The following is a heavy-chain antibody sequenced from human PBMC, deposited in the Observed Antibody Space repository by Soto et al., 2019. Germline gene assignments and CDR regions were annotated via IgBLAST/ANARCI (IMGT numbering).Heavy chain of an antibody. D-gene: IGHD6-19*01. CDR3: ARDVPWLVRGESGVDY. CDR1: GYTFTSYG. V-gene: IGHV1-18*01. J-gene: IGHJ4*02. Sequence: QVQLVQSGAEVKKPGASVKVSCKASGYTFTSYGISWVRQAPGQGLEWMGWISAYNGNTNYAQKLQGRVTMNTDTSKSTAYMELRSLRSDDTAVYYCARDVPWLVRGESGVDYWGQGTLVTVSS. CDR2: ISAYNGNT.